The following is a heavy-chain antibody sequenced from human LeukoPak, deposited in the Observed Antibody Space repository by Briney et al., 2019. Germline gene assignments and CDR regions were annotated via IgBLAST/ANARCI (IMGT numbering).Heavy chain of an antibody. D-gene: IGHD3-22*01. CDR2: IYTSGST. CDR1: GGSISSGSYY. J-gene: IGHJ4*02. CDR3: AREGYYYDSSVFDY. Sequence: SETLSLTCTVSGGSISSGSYYWSWIRQPAGKGLEWIGRIYTSGSTNYNPSLKSRVTISVDTSKNQFSLKLSSVTAADTAVYYCAREGYYYDSSVFDYWGQGTLVTASS. V-gene: IGHV4-61*02.